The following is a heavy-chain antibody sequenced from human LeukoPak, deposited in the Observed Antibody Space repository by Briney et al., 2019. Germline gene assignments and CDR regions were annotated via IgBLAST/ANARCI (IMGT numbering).Heavy chain of an antibody. D-gene: IGHD5-18*01. J-gene: IGHJ5*02. CDR3: AKGAGGFSYYNWFDP. CDR2: IYYSGTT. CDR1: GGSISSSPYY. Sequence: SETLPLTCTVSGGSISSSPYYWGWIRQPPGKGLEWNGSIYYSGTTHYSLSLDSRVTISVDTSKTEFSLKLASVTAADTAIYYCAKGAGGFSYYNWFDPWGQGTLVSVSS. V-gene: IGHV4-39*07.